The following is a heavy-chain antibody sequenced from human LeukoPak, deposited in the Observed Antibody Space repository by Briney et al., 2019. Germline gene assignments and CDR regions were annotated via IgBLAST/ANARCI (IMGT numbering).Heavy chain of an antibody. D-gene: IGHD6-6*01. V-gene: IGHV4-59*01. CDR1: GGSISSYY. J-gene: IGHJ6*03. Sequence: SETLSLTCTVSGGSISSYYWSWIRQPPGKGLEWIGYIYYSGSTNYNPSLKSRVTISVDTSKNQFSLKLSSVTAADTAVYYCARETVYSSSNYMDVWGKGTTVTVSS. CDR3: ARETVYSSSNYMDV. CDR2: IYYSGST.